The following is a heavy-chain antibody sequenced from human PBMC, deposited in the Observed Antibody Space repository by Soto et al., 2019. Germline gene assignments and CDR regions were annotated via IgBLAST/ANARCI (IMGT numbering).Heavy chain of an antibody. D-gene: IGHD4-17*01. CDR1: GFSLSTSGMC. Sequence: ESGPTLVNPTQTLTLTCTFSGFSLSTSGMCVSWIRQPPGKALEWLALIDWDDDKYYSTSLKTRLTLSKDTSKNQVVLTMTNMDPVDTATYYCARTQSEDYLYWYFDLWGRGTLVTVSS. CDR2: IDWDDDK. V-gene: IGHV2-70*01. CDR3: ARTQSEDYLYWYFDL. J-gene: IGHJ2*01.